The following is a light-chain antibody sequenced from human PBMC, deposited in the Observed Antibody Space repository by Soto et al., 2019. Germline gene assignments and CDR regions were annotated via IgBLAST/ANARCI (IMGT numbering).Light chain of an antibody. J-gene: IGKJ4*01. V-gene: IGKV3-11*01. Sequence: EIVLTQSPATLSLSPGERATLSCRASQSVGTSFAWYQQKPGQAPRLLIYDASNRAAGIPARFSGSGAGTDFTLTISSLEPEDFAVYYCHQRSTWPLTFGGGTKVDIK. CDR3: HQRSTWPLT. CDR2: DAS. CDR1: QSVGTS.